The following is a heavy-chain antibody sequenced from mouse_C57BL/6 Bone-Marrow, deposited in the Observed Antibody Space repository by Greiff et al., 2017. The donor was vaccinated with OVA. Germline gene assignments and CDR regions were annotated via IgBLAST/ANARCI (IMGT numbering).Heavy chain of an antibody. CDR1: GFTFSSYS. Sequence: EVKVVESGGGLVKPGGSLKLSCAASGFTFSSYSMSWVRQTPEKRLEWVATISDGGSYTYYPDNVKGRFTISRDNAKNNLYLQMRHLKSEDTAMYYCARGLEGSSSYGFDYGGKGTTLTVSS. V-gene: IGHV5-4*03. CDR3: ARGLEGSSSYGFDY. J-gene: IGHJ2*01. CDR2: ISDGGSYT. D-gene: IGHD1-1*01.